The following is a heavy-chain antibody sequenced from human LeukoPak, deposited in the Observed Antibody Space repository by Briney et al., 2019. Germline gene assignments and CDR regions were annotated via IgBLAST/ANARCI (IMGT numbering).Heavy chain of an antibody. V-gene: IGHV7-4-1*02. CDR2: INTNTGNP. J-gene: IGHJ4*02. CDR3: ARGTYHFDY. Sequence: GASVKVSCKASGYTFTSYDINWVRQAPGQGLEWMGWINTNTGNPTYAQGFTGRVVFSLDTSVSTAYLQISSLKAEDTAVYYCARGTYHFDYWGQGTLVTVSS. CDR1: GYTFTSYD.